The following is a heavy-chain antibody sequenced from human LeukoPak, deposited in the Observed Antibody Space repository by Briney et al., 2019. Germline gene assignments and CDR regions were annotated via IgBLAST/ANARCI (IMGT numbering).Heavy chain of an antibody. V-gene: IGHV4-61*02. D-gene: IGHD4-17*01. J-gene: IGHJ4*02. CDR3: ARSGRLYGSYDY. Sequence: SETLSLTCTVSGGSISSGSYYWTWIRQPAGKGLEWIGRVYTSGSTSYNPSLESRATISGDTSKNLFSLKLTSVTVAGTGVYYCARSGRLYGSYDYWGQGTLVTVSS. CDR2: VYTSGST. CDR1: GGSISSGSYY.